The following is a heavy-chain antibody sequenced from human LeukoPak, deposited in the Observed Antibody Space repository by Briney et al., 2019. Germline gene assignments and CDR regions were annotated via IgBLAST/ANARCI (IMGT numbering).Heavy chain of an antibody. V-gene: IGHV4-4*07. Sequence: SETLSLTCTVSGGSISSYYWSWIRQPAGKGLEWIGRIYTSGSTNYNPTLKSRVTMSVDTSKNQFSLKLSSVTAADTAVYYCARYYYDSSGYAFDYWGQGTLVTVSS. CDR2: IYTSGST. J-gene: IGHJ4*02. D-gene: IGHD3-22*01. CDR1: GGSISSYY. CDR3: ARYYYDSSGYAFDY.